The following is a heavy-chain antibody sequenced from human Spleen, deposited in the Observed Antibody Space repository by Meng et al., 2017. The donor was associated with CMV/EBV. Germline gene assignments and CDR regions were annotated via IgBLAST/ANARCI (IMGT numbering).Heavy chain of an antibody. CDR3: ARVPSSSGVYYYYGMDV. CDR1: GFTFSDYD. Sequence: GESLKISCAASGFTFSDYDMHWVRQATGKGLEWVSAIGTAGDTYYPGSVKGRFTISRDNAKNSLYLQMNSLRAGDTAVYYCARVPSSSGVYYYYGMDVWGQGTTVTVSS. CDR2: IGTAGDT. V-gene: IGHV3-13*01. J-gene: IGHJ6*02. D-gene: IGHD6-13*01.